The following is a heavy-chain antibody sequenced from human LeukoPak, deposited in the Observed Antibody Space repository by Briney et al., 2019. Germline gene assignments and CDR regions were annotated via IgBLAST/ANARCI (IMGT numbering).Heavy chain of an antibody. CDR2: INHSGST. V-gene: IGHV4-34*01. D-gene: IGHD6-13*01. CDR3: ARGIGAACSFFDY. Sequence: PSETLSLTCAVYGGSFSGYYWSWIRQPPGKGLEWIGEINHSGSTNYNPSLKSRVTISVDTSKNQFSLKLSSVTAADTAVYYCARGIGAACSFFDYWGQGTLVTVSS. J-gene: IGHJ4*02. CDR1: GGSFSGYY.